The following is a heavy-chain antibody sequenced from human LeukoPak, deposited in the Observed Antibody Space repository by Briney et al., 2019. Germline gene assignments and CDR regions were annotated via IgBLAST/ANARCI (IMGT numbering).Heavy chain of an antibody. D-gene: IGHD4-17*01. V-gene: IGHV3-30*02. CDR3: AKDRKVDGEYYFDY. Sequence: GGSLRLSCAASGFTFSSYGMHWVRQAPGKGLEWVAVIWYGGSNKYYADSVKGRFTISRDNSKNTLYLQMNSLRAEDTAVYYCAKDRKVDGEYYFDYWGQGTLVTVSS. J-gene: IGHJ4*02. CDR1: GFTFSSYG. CDR2: IWYGGSNK.